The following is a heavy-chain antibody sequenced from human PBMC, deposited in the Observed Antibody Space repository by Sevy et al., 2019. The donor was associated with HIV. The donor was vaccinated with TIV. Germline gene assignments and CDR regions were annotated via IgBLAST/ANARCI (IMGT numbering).Heavy chain of an antibody. D-gene: IGHD3-16*02. CDR2: IYSGGST. V-gene: IGHV3-66*01. CDR1: GFTVSSNY. J-gene: IGHJ3*02. Sequence: GGSLRLSCAASGFTVSSNYMSWVRQAPGKGLEWVSVIYSGGSTYYADSVKGRFTISRDNSKNMLYLQMNSLRAEDTAVYYCARDRTYDYVWGSYRSEEGIEAFDIWGQGTMVTVSS. CDR3: ARDRTYDYVWGSYRSEEGIEAFDI.